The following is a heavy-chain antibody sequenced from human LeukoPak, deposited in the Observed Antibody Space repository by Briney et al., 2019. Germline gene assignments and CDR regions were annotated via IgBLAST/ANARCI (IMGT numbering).Heavy chain of an antibody. CDR2: VDHTGST. CDR1: DDSITMYY. Sequence: SETLSLTCSVSDDSITMYYWTWIRQPPGKGLEWIGYVDHTGSTNFNPSLNGRVSISRDTTKNLFSLKLSSVTAADTAVFYCATNYGDYYFDYWGQGTLVTVSS. D-gene: IGHD3-16*01. V-gene: IGHV4-59*12. J-gene: IGHJ4*02. CDR3: ATNYGDYYFDY.